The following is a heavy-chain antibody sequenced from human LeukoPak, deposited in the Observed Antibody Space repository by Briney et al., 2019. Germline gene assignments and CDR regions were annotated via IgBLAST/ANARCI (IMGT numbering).Heavy chain of an antibody. J-gene: IGHJ4*02. CDR1: GFTFSSYS. V-gene: IGHV3-48*01. Sequence: PGGSLRLSCAASGFTFSSYSMNWARQAPGKGLEWVSYISSSSSTIYYADSVKGRFTISRDNAKNSLYLQMNSLRAEDTAVYYCARDRRSGSYGGMFDYWGQGTLVTVSS. CDR2: ISSSSSTI. D-gene: IGHD3-10*01. CDR3: ARDRRSGSYGGMFDY.